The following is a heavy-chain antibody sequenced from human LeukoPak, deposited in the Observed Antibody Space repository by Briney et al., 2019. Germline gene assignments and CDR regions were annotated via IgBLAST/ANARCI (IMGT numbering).Heavy chain of an antibody. J-gene: IGHJ4*02. V-gene: IGHV1-69*05. Sequence: ASVKVSCKASGGTFSSYAISWVRQAPGQGLEWMGGIIPIFGTANYAQKFQGRVTITTDESTSTAYMELSSLRSEDTAVYYCARVSLYSGSYSGFDYWGQGTLVTVSS. CDR1: GGTFSSYA. CDR3: ARVSLYSGSYSGFDY. CDR2: IIPIFGTA. D-gene: IGHD1-26*01.